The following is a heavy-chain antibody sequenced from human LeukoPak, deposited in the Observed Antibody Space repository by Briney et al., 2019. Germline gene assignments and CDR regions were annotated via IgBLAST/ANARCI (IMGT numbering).Heavy chain of an antibody. CDR3: GRSGYSYGYLLDEDY. D-gene: IGHD5-18*01. Sequence: PGGSLRLSCAASGFTFSSYWMSWVRQAPGKGLEWVANIKQDGSEKYYVDSVKGRFTISRDNAKNSLYLQMNSLRAEDTAVCYCGRSGYSYGYLLDEDYWGQGTLVTVSS. CDR1: GFTFSSYW. CDR2: IKQDGSEK. V-gene: IGHV3-7*01. J-gene: IGHJ4*02.